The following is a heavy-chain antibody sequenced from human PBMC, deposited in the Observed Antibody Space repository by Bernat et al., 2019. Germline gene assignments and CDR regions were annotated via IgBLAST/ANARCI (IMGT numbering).Heavy chain of an antibody. Sequence: QVQLQQWGAGLLKPSETLSLTCAVYDGSFSGSYWSWIRQPPGKGLEWIGEIYHSGRINYNPSLKSRATISADTPKIQFSLRRSSVTAADTAVYYCARGHYSTSGSYTVSFYFYGMDVWGQGTTVTVSS. CDR2: IYHSGRI. D-gene: IGHD3-10*01. J-gene: IGHJ6*02. CDR1: DGSFSGSY. V-gene: IGHV4-34*01. CDR3: ARGHYSTSGSYTVSFYFYGMDV.